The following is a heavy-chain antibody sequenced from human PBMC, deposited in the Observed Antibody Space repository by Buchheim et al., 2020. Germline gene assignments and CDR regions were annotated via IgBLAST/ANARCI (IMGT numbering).Heavy chain of an antibody. J-gene: IGHJ4*02. CDR2: ISGSGGST. V-gene: IGHV3-23*01. CDR3: AKVEGGDSGYSPSH. Sequence: EVQLLESGGGLVQPGGSLRLSCAASGFTFSSYAMSWVRQAPGQGLEWVSAISGSGGSTYSADSVKGRFTISRDNSTSTLYLKMNSLRAEDTAVYYCAKVEGGDSGYSPSHWGQGTL. D-gene: IGHD5-12*01. CDR1: GFTFSSYA.